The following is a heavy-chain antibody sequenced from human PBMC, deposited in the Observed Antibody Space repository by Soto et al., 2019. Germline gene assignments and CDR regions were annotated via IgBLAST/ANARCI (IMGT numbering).Heavy chain of an antibody. CDR1: GFTFSSYG. J-gene: IGHJ4*02. D-gene: IGHD3-22*01. V-gene: IGHV3-30*03. Sequence: QVQLVESGGGVVQPGRSLRLSCAASGFTFSSYGMHWVRQAPGKGLEWVAVISYDGSNKYYADSVKGRFTISRDNSKNTLYRQMNSLRAEDTAVYYCALSYGDYYDSSGYDYWGQGTLVTVSS. CDR3: ALSYGDYYDSSGYDY. CDR2: ISYDGSNK.